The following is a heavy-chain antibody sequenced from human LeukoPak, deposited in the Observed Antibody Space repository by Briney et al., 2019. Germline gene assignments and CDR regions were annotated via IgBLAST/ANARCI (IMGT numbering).Heavy chain of an antibody. V-gene: IGHV4-31*03. CDR3: ARSLGNTIFGVVINTNWFDP. D-gene: IGHD3-3*01. J-gene: IGHJ5*02. Sequence: SQTLSLTCTVSGGSISSGGYYWSWIRQHPGKGLEWIGYIYYSGSTYYNPSLKSRVTISVDTSKNQFSLKQSSVTAADTAVYYCARSLGNTIFGVVINTNWFDPWGQGTLVTVSS. CDR1: GGSISSGGYY. CDR2: IYYSGST.